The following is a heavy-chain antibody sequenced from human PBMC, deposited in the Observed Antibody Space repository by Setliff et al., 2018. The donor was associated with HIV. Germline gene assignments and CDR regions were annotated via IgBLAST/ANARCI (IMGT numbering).Heavy chain of an antibody. CDR2: IFYSGLT. CDR3: ARARYIVIRGDAGMDV. Sequence: SETLSLTCTVSGGSISSYYWSWIRQPPGEGLEWIGYIFYSGLTNYNPSLKSRVTISVDTSKNQVSLKLSSVTASDTAVYYCARARYIVIRGDAGMDVWGPGTTVTVSS. D-gene: IGHD3-10*01. V-gene: IGHV4-59*08. J-gene: IGHJ6*02. CDR1: GGSISSYY.